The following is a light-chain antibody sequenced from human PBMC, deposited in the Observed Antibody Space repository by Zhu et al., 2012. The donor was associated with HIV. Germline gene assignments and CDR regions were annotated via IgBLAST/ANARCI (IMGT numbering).Light chain of an antibody. CDR2: GAS. V-gene: IGKV3-15*01. Sequence: EIVMTQSPATLSVSPGERVTLSCRTSQSISNNLAWYQQKPGQGPRLLIHGASTRATDVPARFSGSGSGTEFSLTISSMQSEDFAVYFCQEYNHWPPLTFGGGTKVEIK. CDR3: QEYNHWPPLT. J-gene: IGKJ4*01. CDR1: QSISNN.